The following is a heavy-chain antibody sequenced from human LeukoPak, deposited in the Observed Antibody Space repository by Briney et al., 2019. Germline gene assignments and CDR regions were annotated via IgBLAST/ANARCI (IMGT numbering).Heavy chain of an antibody. J-gene: IGHJ5*02. D-gene: IGHD3-10*01. V-gene: IGHV3-20*04. CDR1: GFTFDDYG. CDR3: ASWAPDLLNWFDP. CDR2: INWNGGST. Sequence: PEGSLRLSCAASGFTFDDYGMSWVRQAPGKGLEWVSGINWNGGSTGYADSVKGRFTISRDNAKNSLYLQMNSLRAEDTAVYYCASWAPDLLNWFDPWGQGTLVTVSS.